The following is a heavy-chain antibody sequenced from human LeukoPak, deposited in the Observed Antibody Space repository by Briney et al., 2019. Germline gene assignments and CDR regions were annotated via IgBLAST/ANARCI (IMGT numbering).Heavy chain of an antibody. Sequence: ASVKVSCKASGYTFTSYYMHWVRQAPGQGLEWMEIINPSGGSTSYAQKFQGRVTMTRDTSTSTVYMELSSLTSEDTAVYSWAGVTSSSLQTPFTYWGRGTVVTVSS. D-gene: IGHD6-6*01. V-gene: IGHV1-46*01. J-gene: IGHJ4*02. CDR1: GYTFTSYY. CDR3: AGVTSSSLQTPFTY. CDR2: INPSGGST.